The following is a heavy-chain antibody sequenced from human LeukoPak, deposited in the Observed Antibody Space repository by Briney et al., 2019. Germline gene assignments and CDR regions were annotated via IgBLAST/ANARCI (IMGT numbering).Heavy chain of an antibody. J-gene: IGHJ4*02. CDR3: ARVASGYSYGPPDY. Sequence: SETLSLTCTVSGDSLTGYYWGWIRQPPGKGLEWIGNIYYTGNTYYNPSLKSRVTISLDTSKNQFSLKVISMTAADTAVYYCARVASGYSYGPPDYWGQGTLVTVSS. CDR1: GDSLTGYY. V-gene: IGHV4-39*07. CDR2: IYYTGNT. D-gene: IGHD5-18*01.